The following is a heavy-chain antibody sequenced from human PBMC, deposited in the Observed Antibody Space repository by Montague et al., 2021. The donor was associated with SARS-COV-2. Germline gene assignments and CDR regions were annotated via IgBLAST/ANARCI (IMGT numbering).Heavy chain of an antibody. V-gene: IGHV4-34*01. J-gene: IGHJ6*02. CDR1: GGSFSGYY. Sequence: SETLSLTCAVYGGSFSGYYWSWIRQPPGKGLEWIGEVKDSGSTNNIPSLKSRVAISVDTSKNQFSLKLSSVTAADTAVYYCARDPWHITIFGVVTRYGMDVWGQGTTVTVS. CDR3: ARDPWHITIFGVVTRYGMDV. CDR2: VKDSGST. D-gene: IGHD3-3*01.